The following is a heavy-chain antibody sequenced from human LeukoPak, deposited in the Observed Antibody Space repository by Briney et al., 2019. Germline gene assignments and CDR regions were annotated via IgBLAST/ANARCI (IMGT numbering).Heavy chain of an antibody. CDR2: INPNSGGT. Sequence: ASVKVSCKASGYTFTGYYMHWVRQAPGQGLEWMGWINPNSGGTNYAQKFQGRVTMTRDTSISTAYMELSRLRSDDTAVYYCARVVGTVAAVFDYCGQGTLVTVSS. V-gene: IGHV1-2*02. D-gene: IGHD2-15*01. CDR1: GYTFTGYY. J-gene: IGHJ4*02. CDR3: ARVVGTVAAVFDY.